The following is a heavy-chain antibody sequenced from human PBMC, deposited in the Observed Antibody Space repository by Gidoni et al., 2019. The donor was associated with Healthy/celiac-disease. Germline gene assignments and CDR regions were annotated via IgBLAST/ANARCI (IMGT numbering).Heavy chain of an antibody. CDR3: ARPFDYGDYGYYFDY. V-gene: IGHV3-21*01. J-gene: IGHJ4*02. Sequence: EVQLVESGGGLVKPGGSLRLSCAASGFTFSSYSMNWVRQAPGKGLEWVSSISSSSSYIYYTDSVKGRFTISRDNAKNSLYLQMNSLRAEDTAVYYCARPFDYGDYGYYFDYWGQGTLVTVSS. D-gene: IGHD4-17*01. CDR1: GFTFSSYS. CDR2: ISSSSSYI.